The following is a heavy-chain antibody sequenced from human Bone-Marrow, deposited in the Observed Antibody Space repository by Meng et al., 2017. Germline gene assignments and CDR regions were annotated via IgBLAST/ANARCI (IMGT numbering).Heavy chain of an antibody. CDR2: ISNDGSTT. Sequence: GESLKISCTASGFMFSSYWMHWVRQAPGKGLVWVSRISNDGSTTIYADSVRGRFTMSRDNAKNTVYLQVNSLRAEDTALYYCAKGVNRGYSYGYVIDYWGQGTLVTVSS. J-gene: IGHJ4*02. CDR1: GFMFSSYW. CDR3: AKGVNRGYSYGYVIDY. D-gene: IGHD5-18*01. V-gene: IGHV3-74*01.